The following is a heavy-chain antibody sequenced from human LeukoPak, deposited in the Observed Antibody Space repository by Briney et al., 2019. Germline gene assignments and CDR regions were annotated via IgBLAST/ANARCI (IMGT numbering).Heavy chain of an antibody. J-gene: IGHJ4*02. Sequence: GGSLRLSCAASGLTFSSYAMSWVRQAPGKGLEWVSAISGSGGSTYYADSVKGRFTISRDNSKNTLYLQMNSLRAEDTAVYYCAPLGPYSSSSIDYWGQGTLDTVSS. CDR3: APLGPYSSSSIDY. D-gene: IGHD6-6*01. V-gene: IGHV3-23*01. CDR2: ISGSGGST. CDR1: GLTFSSYA.